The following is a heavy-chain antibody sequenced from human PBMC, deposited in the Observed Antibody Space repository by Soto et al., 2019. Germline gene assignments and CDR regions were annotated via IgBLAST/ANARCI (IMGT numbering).Heavy chain of an antibody. J-gene: IGHJ6*02. CDR2: IVVGSGNT. Sequence: SVKVSCKASGFTFTSSVVQWVRQARGQRLEWIGWIVVGSGNTNYAQKFQERVTITRDMSTSTAYMELSSLRSEDTAVYYCAADDHTAMATYYYYGMDVWGQGTTVTVSS. CDR3: AADDHTAMATYYYYGMDV. V-gene: IGHV1-58*01. CDR1: GFTFTSSV. D-gene: IGHD5-18*01.